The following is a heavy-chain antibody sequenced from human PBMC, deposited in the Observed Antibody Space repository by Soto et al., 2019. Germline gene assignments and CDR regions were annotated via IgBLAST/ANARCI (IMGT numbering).Heavy chain of an antibody. J-gene: IGHJ4*02. V-gene: IGHV3-48*03. Sequence: RRSCAASGFTFRSYEMNWVRQAPGKGLEWVSYISSSGSTIYYADSVKGRFTISRDNAKNSLYLQMNSLRAEDTAVYYCAADYYDSSGYYYFDYWGQGTLVTVSS. D-gene: IGHD3-22*01. CDR1: GFTFRSYE. CDR3: AADYYDSSGYYYFDY. CDR2: ISSSGSTI.